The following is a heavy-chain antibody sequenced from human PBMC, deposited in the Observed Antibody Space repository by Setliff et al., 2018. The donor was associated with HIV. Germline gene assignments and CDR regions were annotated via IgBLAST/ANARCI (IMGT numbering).Heavy chain of an antibody. V-gene: IGHV4-59*08. D-gene: IGHD3-10*01. CDR3: ARHDLYYYGSGRSGFDP. Sequence: SETLSLTCTVSGGSISSYYWSWIRQPPGKGLEWIGNIYHSGSTTFYNPSLKSRVSISIDTSKSQFSLKLRSVTAADTAVYYCARHDLYYYGSGRSGFDPWGQGTLVTVSS. CDR1: GGSISSYY. J-gene: IGHJ5*02. CDR2: IYHSGST.